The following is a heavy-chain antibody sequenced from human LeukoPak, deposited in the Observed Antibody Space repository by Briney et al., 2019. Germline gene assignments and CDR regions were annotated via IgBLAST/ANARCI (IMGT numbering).Heavy chain of an antibody. CDR3: ARQDDEYYYGSGSYFDY. D-gene: IGHD3-10*01. CDR1: GYSISSGYY. J-gene: IGHJ4*02. Sequence: SETLSLTCAASGYSISSGYYWGWIRQPPGKGLEWIGSIYHSGSTYYNPSLKSRVTISVDTSKNQFSLKLSSVTAADTAVYYCARQDDEYYYGSGSYFDYWGQGTLVTVSS. V-gene: IGHV4-38-2*01. CDR2: IYHSGST.